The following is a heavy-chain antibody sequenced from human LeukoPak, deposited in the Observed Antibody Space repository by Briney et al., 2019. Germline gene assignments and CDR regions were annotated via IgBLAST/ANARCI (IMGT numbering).Heavy chain of an antibody. CDR1: GFTFSSYA. J-gene: IGHJ6*02. CDR3: ARDDSTLGYYYYGMDV. Sequence: PGGSLRLSCEASGFTFSSYAMHWVRQAPGKGLEWVAVISYDGSNKYYADSVKGRFTISRDNSKNTLYLQMNSLRAEDTAVYYCARDDSTLGYYYYGMDVWGQGTTVTVSS. D-gene: IGHD2-15*01. V-gene: IGHV3-30-3*01. CDR2: ISYDGSNK.